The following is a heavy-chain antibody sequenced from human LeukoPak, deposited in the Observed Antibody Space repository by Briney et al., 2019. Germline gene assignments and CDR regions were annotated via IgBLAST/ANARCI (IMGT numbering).Heavy chain of an antibody. CDR3: ARGGRRYFDWLPPVY. CDR2: INHSGST. Sequence: SETLSLTCAVYGGSFSGYYWSWTRQPPGKGLEWIGEINHSGSTNYNPSLKSRVTISVDTSKNQFSLKLSSVTAADTAVYYCARGGRRYFDWLPPVYWGQGTLVTVSS. V-gene: IGHV4-34*01. J-gene: IGHJ4*02. D-gene: IGHD3-9*01. CDR1: GGSFSGYY.